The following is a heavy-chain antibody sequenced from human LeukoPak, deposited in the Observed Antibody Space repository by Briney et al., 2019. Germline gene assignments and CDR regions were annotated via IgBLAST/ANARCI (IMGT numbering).Heavy chain of an antibody. V-gene: IGHV3-48*02. D-gene: IGHD1-26*01. J-gene: IGHJ4*02. Sequence: GGSLRLSCAASGFIFTDYRMNWVRQAPGRGLEWISYISSVPSGPFTMYYADSVKGRFTISRDNAKNSLYLQMNSLRDDDTAVYYCARGTGGYYGRFDYSGQGSQVTVST. CDR1: GFIFTDYR. CDR3: ARGTGGYYGRFDY. CDR2: ISSVPSGPFTM.